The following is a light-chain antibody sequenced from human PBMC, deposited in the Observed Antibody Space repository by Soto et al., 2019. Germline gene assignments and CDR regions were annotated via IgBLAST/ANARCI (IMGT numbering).Light chain of an antibody. Sequence: QSVLTQPPSVSGAPGQRVTIYCTGSSSNIGAGYDVQWYHQLPGTAPKLLIYGNNNRPSGVPDRFSGSKSGTSASLAITGLQAEDEADYYCQSYDTSLSGVVFGGGTKLTVL. J-gene: IGLJ2*01. CDR2: GNN. CDR1: SSNIGAGYD. CDR3: QSYDTSLSGVV. V-gene: IGLV1-40*01.